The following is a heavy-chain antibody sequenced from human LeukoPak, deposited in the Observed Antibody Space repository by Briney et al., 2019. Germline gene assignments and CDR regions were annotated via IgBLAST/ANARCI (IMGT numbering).Heavy chain of an antibody. Sequence: GGSLRLSCAASGFTFSSYGMHWVRQAPGKRLEWVAVISYDGSNKYCADSVKGRFTISRDNSKNSLYLQMNSLRAEDTAVYYCARDTEDSCFDYWGQGILVTVSS. CDR2: ISYDGSNK. D-gene: IGHD2-2*01. CDR3: ARDTEDSCFDY. J-gene: IGHJ4*02. V-gene: IGHV3-30*03. CDR1: GFTFSSYG.